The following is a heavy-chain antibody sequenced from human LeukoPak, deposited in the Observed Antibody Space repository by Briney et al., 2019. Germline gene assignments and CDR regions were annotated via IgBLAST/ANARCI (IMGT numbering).Heavy chain of an antibody. CDR1: GGSISSYY. CDR2: IYYSGST. V-gene: IGHV4-59*01. Sequence: SETLSLTCTVSGGSISSYYWSWIWQPLGKGLDWIGYIYYSGSTNYNPSLKSRVTISLDTSKNQFSLKLSSVTAADTAVYYCARTTMVRGVPDYWGQGTLVTVSS. J-gene: IGHJ4*02. D-gene: IGHD3-10*01. CDR3: ARTTMVRGVPDY.